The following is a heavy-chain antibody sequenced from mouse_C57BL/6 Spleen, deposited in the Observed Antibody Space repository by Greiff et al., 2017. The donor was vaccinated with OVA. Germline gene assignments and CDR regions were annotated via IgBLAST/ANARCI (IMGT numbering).Heavy chain of an antibody. CDR1: GYTFTDYY. J-gene: IGHJ2*01. D-gene: IGHD4-1*01. CDR3: ARAGLTGTVAYFDY. CDR2: IYPGSGNT. Sequence: QVQLQQSGAELVRPGASVKLSCKASGYTFTDYYINWVKQRPGQGLEWIARIYPGSGNTYYNEKFKGKATLTAEKSSSTAYMQLSSLTSEDSAVYFCARAGLTGTVAYFDYWGQGTTLTVSS. V-gene: IGHV1-76*01.